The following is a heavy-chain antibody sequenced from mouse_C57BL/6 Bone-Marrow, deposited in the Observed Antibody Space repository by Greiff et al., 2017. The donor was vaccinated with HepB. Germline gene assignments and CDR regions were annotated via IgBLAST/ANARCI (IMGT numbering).Heavy chain of an antibody. D-gene: IGHD2-3*01. CDR2: IYPGSGST. Sequence: VQLQQPGAELVKPGASVKMSCKASGYTFTSYWITWVKQRPGQGLAWIGDIYPGSGSTNYNEKFKSKATLTVDTSSSTAYMQLSSLTSEDSAVYYCAFFSYDCYYGFAYWCQGTLVTVSA. V-gene: IGHV1-55*01. CDR1: GYTFTSYW. CDR3: AFFSYDCYYGFAY. J-gene: IGHJ3*01.